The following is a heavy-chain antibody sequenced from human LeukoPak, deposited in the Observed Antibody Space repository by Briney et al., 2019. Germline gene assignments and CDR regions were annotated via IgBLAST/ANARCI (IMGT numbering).Heavy chain of an antibody. CDR2: ISGGSSII. CDR1: EFTFSSHS. Sequence: GGSLRLSCAGSEFTFSSHSIIWVRQAPGKGLEWVSFISGGSSIIHYADSVKGRFTISRDNSKNSLYLQMNSLSAEDTALYYCARVDGRGALSFDYWGQGALVIVSS. V-gene: IGHV3-48*01. J-gene: IGHJ4*02. D-gene: IGHD1-1*01. CDR3: ARVDGRGALSFDY.